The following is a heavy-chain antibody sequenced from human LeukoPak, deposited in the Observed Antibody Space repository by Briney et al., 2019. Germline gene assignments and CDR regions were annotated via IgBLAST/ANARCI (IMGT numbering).Heavy chain of an antibody. Sequence: ASVKVSCKASGGTFSSYAISWVRQAPGQGLEWMGGIIPIFGTANYAQKFQGRVTITADESTSTAYMELSSLRSEDTAVYYCARDYGSGTAFDIWGQGTMVTVSS. J-gene: IGHJ3*02. CDR1: GGTFSSYA. D-gene: IGHD3-10*01. V-gene: IGHV1-69*13. CDR2: IIPIFGTA. CDR3: ARDYGSGTAFDI.